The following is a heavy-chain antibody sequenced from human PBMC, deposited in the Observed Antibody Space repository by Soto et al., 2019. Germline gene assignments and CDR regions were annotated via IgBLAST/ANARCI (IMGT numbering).Heavy chain of an antibody. V-gene: IGHV1-2*04. Sequence: ASVKVSCKASGYTFTGYYMHWVRQAPGQGLAWMGWINPNSGGTNYAQKFQGWVTMNRDTSISTAYMELSRLRSDGTAVYDGAREGVDTTVNTSSFDYWGQGTLVTVSS. CDR1: GYTFTGYY. CDR3: AREGVDTTVNTSSFDY. CDR2: INPNSGGT. D-gene: IGHD4-17*01. J-gene: IGHJ4*02.